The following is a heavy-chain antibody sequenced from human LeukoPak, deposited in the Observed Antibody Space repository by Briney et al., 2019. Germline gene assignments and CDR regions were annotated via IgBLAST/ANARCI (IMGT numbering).Heavy chain of an antibody. CDR3: ARGNHDFNWFDP. Sequence: PGGSLRLSCAASGFTFSSYDMYWVRQATGKGLEWVSAIGTAGDTYYPGSVKGRFTISRENAKNSLYLQMNSLRAGDTAVYYCARGNHDFNWFDPWGQGTLVTVSS. D-gene: IGHD2-21*02. V-gene: IGHV3-13*04. CDR2: IGTAGDT. CDR1: GFTFSSYD. J-gene: IGHJ5*02.